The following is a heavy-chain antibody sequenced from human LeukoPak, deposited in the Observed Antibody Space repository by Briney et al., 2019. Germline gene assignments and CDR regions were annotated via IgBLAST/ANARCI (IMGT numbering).Heavy chain of an antibody. CDR1: GFTFSSYE. Sequence: GGSLRLSCAASGFTFSSYEMTWVRQAPGKGLDWVSYISTSGSTIYYAHSVKGRFTISRDNAKNSLYLQMNSLRAEDTAVYYCATSRGSWPDYFDYWGQGTLVTVSS. CDR2: ISTSGSTI. J-gene: IGHJ4*02. V-gene: IGHV3-48*03. CDR3: ATSRGSWPDYFDY. D-gene: IGHD6-13*01.